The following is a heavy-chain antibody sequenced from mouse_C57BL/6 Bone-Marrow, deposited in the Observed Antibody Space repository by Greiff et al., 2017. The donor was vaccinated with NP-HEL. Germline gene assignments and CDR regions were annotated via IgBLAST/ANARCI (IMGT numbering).Heavy chain of an antibody. CDR3: ARHYYSNYFDY. D-gene: IGHD2-5*01. V-gene: IGHV5-6*01. CDR1: GFTFSSYG. J-gene: IGHJ2*01. CDR2: IRSGGSYT. Sequence: EVKLVESGGDLVKPGGSLKLSCAASGFTFSSYGMSWVRQTPDKRLEWVATIRSGGSYTYYPDSVKGRFTISRDNAKNTLYRQMSSLKSEDTSMYYCARHYYSNYFDYWGQGTTLTVSS.